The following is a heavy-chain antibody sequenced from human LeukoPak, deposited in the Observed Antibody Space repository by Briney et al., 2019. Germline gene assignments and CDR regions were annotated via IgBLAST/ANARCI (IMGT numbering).Heavy chain of an antibody. V-gene: IGHV3-23*01. CDR3: AKSYTSGWYGFDY. CDR1: GFTFSSYA. CDR2: ISGSGGST. D-gene: IGHD6-19*01. J-gene: IGHJ4*02. Sequence: GGSLRLSCAASGFTFSSYAMSWARQAPGKGLEWVSAISGSGGSTYYADSEKGRFTISRDNSKNTLYLQMNSLRAEDTAVYYCAKSYTSGWYGFDYWGQGSLVTVSS.